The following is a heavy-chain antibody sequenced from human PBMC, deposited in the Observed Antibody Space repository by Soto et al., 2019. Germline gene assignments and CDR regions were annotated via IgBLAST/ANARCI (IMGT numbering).Heavy chain of an antibody. Sequence: XGSLILSCAASGLTFSGHWMTWVRQTPGEGLQWVAAIKPDGSETFYVDSVKGRFTISRDNARNSLFLQMDSLRAEDTAVYYCTSRPSGMTYHAVFDFWGQGTMVTVSS. CDR2: IKPDGSET. CDR1: GLTFSGHW. CDR3: TSRPSGMTYHAVFDF. J-gene: IGHJ4*02. V-gene: IGHV3-7*03. D-gene: IGHD2-21*02.